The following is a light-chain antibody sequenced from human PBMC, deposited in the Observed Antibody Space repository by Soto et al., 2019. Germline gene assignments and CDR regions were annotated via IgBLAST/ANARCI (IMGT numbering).Light chain of an antibody. V-gene: IGKV3-15*01. Sequence: IVLTQSPITLSLSPGETATLSGRASRGVSSNLAWYQHRPGQAPRLLIYAASARATGVPARFSGSGSGTDYILTISSLQSEDSAVYYCQQNIMWPPYTFGQGTKLEIK. CDR2: AAS. J-gene: IGKJ2*01. CDR1: RGVSSN. CDR3: QQNIMWPPYT.